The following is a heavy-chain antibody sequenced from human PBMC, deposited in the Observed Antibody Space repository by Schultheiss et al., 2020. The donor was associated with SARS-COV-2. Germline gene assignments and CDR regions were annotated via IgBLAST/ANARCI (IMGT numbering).Heavy chain of an antibody. CDR1: GFTFSTYW. V-gene: IGHV3-30*03. Sequence: GGSLRLSCAASGFTFSTYWMSWVRQAPGKGLEWVAIISLDGSNGSNKYYADSVKGRFTISRDNSKNTLYLQMNSLRAEDTAVYYCARGGDGYNLVVCNYWGQGTLVTVSS. CDR2: ISLDGSNGSNK. CDR3: ARGGDGYNLVVCNY. J-gene: IGHJ4*02. D-gene: IGHD5-24*01.